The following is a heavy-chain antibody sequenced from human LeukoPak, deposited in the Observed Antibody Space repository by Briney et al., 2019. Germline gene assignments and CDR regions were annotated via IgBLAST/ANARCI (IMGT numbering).Heavy chain of an antibody. CDR3: AKGCRDDCYLYFDY. D-gene: IGHD2-21*01. V-gene: IGHV3-23*01. CDR2: ISGSGDST. Sequence: GGSLRLSCAASGFTFTSYAMSWVRQAPGRGLEWVSGISGSGDSTYYANSVKGWFTISRDNSKNTLYLKMNSLGAEDTAVYFCAKGCRDDCYLYFDYWGQGTLVTVSS. J-gene: IGHJ4*02. CDR1: GFTFTSYA.